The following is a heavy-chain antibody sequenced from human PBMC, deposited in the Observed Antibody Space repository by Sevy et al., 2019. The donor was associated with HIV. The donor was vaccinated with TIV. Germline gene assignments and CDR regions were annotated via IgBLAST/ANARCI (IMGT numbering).Heavy chain of an antibody. Sequence: GGSLRLSCAASGCTFSYYGMHWVRQAPGKGLEWVAVISYDGNNKYYADSVKGRFTISRDNSKNTLYVQMNSLRVEDTAVYYCATEAIGGTHYNVHGMDVWSQGTTVTVSS. D-gene: IGHD3-10*02. V-gene: IGHV3-30*03. CDR2: ISYDGNNK. CDR1: GCTFSYYG. J-gene: IGHJ6*02. CDR3: ATEAIGGTHYNVHGMDV.